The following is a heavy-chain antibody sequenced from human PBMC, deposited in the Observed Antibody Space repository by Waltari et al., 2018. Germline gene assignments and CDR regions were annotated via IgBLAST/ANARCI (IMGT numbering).Heavy chain of an antibody. CDR1: GYSISSGYY. V-gene: IGHV4-38-2*01. Sequence: QAQLQESGPGLVKPSETLSLTCAVSGYSISSGYYWGWIRQPPGKGLEWIGSIYHSGSTYYNPSLKSRVTISVDTSKNQYSLKLSSVTAADTAVYYCARVRIMITFGGVTNPAFDYWGQGTLVTVSS. D-gene: IGHD3-16*01. CDR2: IYHSGST. J-gene: IGHJ4*02. CDR3: ARVRIMITFGGVTNPAFDY.